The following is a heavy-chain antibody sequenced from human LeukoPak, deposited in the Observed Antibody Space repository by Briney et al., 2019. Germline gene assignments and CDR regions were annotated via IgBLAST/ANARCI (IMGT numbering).Heavy chain of an antibody. Sequence: SETLSLTCSVSGDSISRHYWSWIRQPPGKGLEWIGFFYDSGSTNYKSSLKSRVTMSVDTSKNQFSLKLSSVTAADTAVYYCARVLQNYYHLDVWGTGTTVTVSS. CDR3: ARVLQNYYHLDV. CDR1: GDSISRHY. D-gene: IGHD2/OR15-2a*01. V-gene: IGHV4-59*11. CDR2: FYDSGST. J-gene: IGHJ6*03.